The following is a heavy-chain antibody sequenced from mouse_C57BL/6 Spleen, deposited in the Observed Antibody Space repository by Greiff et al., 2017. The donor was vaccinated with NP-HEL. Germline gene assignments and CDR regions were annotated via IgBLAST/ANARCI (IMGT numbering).Heavy chain of an antibody. J-gene: IGHJ4*01. Sequence: EVQGVESGPELVKPGASVKISCKASGYSFTDYNMNWVKQSNGKSLEWIGVINPNYGTTSYNQKFKGKATLTVDQSSSTAYMQLNSLTSEDSAVYYCARGDYYGSSWAMDYWGQGTSVTVSS. D-gene: IGHD1-1*01. CDR1: GYSFTDYN. CDR2: INPNYGTT. CDR3: ARGDYYGSSWAMDY. V-gene: IGHV1-39*01.